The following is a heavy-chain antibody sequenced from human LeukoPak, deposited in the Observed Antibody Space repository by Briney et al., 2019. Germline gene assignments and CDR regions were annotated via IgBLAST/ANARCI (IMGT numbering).Heavy chain of an antibody. Sequence: SESLSLTCAVSGYSITSGYYWGWIRQSPGKELEWIGSIHHSGNTYYNPSLKSRVTISVDTSKNQFFLKLSSVTAADTAMYYCARAMSYSQHFFDYGGQGTLVTVSS. CDR3: ARAMSYSQHFFDY. V-gene: IGHV4-38-2*01. CDR2: IHHSGNT. J-gene: IGHJ4*02. D-gene: IGHD2-15*01. CDR1: GYSITSGYY.